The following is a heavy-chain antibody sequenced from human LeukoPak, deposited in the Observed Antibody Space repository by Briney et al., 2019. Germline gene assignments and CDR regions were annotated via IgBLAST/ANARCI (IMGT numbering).Heavy chain of an antibody. D-gene: IGHD2-15*01. CDR3: AISSGGYYYYGMDV. J-gene: IGHJ6*02. CDR1: GYTFTGYY. Sequence: ASVKVSCKASGYTFTGYYMHWVRQAPGQGLEWMGWINPNSGGTNYAQKFQGRVTMTRDTSISTAYMELSRLRPDDTAVYYCAISSGGYYYYGMDVWGQGTTVTVSS. V-gene: IGHV1-2*02. CDR2: INPNSGGT.